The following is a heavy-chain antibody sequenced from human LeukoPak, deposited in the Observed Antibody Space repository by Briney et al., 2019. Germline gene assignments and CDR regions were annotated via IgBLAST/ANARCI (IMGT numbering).Heavy chain of an antibody. CDR3: ARTGITGTTNYYYYYMDV. J-gene: IGHJ6*03. CDR2: IYYSGST. D-gene: IGHD1-7*01. Sequence: SETLSLTCTVSGGSISRYYWSWIRQPPGKGLEWIGYIYYSGSTKYNPSLKSRVTISVDTSKNQFPLKLSSVTAADTAIYYCARTGITGTTNYYYYYMDVWGKGTTVTVSS. V-gene: IGHV4-59*08. CDR1: GGSISRYY.